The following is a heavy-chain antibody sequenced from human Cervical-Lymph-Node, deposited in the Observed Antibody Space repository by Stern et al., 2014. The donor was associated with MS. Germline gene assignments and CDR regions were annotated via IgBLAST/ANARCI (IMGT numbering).Heavy chain of an antibody. V-gene: IGHV3-33*01. Sequence: VQLVESGGGVVQPGRSLRLSCAASGFTFSSSGMHWVRQAPGKGLEWLAIIWYDRSNRYYADSVKGRFTISRDNSKNMLYLQMNSLRVEDTAVYYCAREGGNTAEYFQHWGQGTLVTVSS. CDR1: GFTFSSSG. CDR2: IWYDRSNR. D-gene: IGHD4-23*01. J-gene: IGHJ1*01. CDR3: AREGGNTAEYFQH.